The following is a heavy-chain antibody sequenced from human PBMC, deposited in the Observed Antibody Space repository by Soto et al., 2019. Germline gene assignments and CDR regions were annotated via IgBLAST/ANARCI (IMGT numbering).Heavy chain of an antibody. Sequence: PQASVKVSCKTSEGTFSSYAISWVRQAPGQGLEWMGGIIPIFGTANYAQNFQGRVTITADESTSTAYMELSSLRSEDTAVYYCASSLYYYDSSGYYALDYWGQGTLVTVSS. CDR1: EGTFSSYA. CDR3: ASSLYYYDSSGYYALDY. D-gene: IGHD3-22*01. V-gene: IGHV1-69*13. CDR2: IIPIFGTA. J-gene: IGHJ4*02.